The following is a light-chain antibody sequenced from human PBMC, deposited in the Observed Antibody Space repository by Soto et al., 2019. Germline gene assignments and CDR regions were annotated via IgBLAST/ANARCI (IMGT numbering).Light chain of an antibody. CDR1: QSVKTY. Sequence: EIVMTQSPATLSVSPGGRATLSCRASQSVKTYLAWYQQRPGQPPRLLIHGASTRATDIPARFSGSGSGTELSLTISRLQSEDFAVYFCQQYNTWPPRYTFGQGTKLEI. J-gene: IGKJ2*01. V-gene: IGKV3-15*01. CDR2: GAS. CDR3: QQYNTWPPRYT.